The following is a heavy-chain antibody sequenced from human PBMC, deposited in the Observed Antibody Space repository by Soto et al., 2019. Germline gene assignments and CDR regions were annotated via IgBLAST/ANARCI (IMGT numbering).Heavy chain of an antibody. CDR1: GDSLSGYA. J-gene: IGHJ5*02. Sequence: SETLSLTCDVHGDSLSGYAWSWIRQPPGKGLEWIGEITFRGVTNYHPSLKSRLSMSVDTSKNRISLNVSSVTAADTALYFGARKLEASIRHVEWFSYKWFDPWGPGTLVTVSS. D-gene: IGHD3-9*01. CDR3: ARKLEASIRHVEWFSYKWFDP. CDR2: ITFRGVT. V-gene: IGHV4-34*01.